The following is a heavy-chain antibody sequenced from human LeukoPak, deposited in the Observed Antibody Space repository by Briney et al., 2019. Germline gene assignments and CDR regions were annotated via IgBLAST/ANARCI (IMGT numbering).Heavy chain of an antibody. CDR2: IWYDGSNK. D-gene: IGHD3-22*01. CDR1: GFTFGSYG. Sequence: GGSLRLSCAGSGFTFGSYGMHWFRQTPGKGLEWVAVIWYDGSNKYYADSVKGRFTISRDNSKNTLYLQMNSLRAEDTAVYYCARSVGGYDSSGYYYDQPDYWGQGTLVTVSS. V-gene: IGHV3-33*01. CDR3: ARSVGGYDSSGYYYDQPDY. J-gene: IGHJ4*02.